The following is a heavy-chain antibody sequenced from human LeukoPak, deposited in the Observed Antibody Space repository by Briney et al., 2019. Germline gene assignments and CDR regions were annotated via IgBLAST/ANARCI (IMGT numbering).Heavy chain of an antibody. CDR1: GFTFGDYA. CDR2: IRNQAHGGTA. V-gene: IGHV3-49*04. Sequence: GSLIRSCTASGFTFGDYAMSWVRHAPGKGLEWVGFIRNQAHGGTADYAASVKGRFRISRNDSNSIAYLLMDSLQADDTAQYYCFTPTYYYEASGYSLYSGMDVWGQGTTVTVSS. D-gene: IGHD3-22*01. CDR3: FTPTYYYEASGYSLYSGMDV. J-gene: IGHJ6*02.